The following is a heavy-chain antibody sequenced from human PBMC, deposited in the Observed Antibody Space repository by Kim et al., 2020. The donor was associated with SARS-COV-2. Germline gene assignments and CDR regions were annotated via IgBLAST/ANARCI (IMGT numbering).Heavy chain of an antibody. Sequence: SETLSLTCTVSGGSISSGGYYWSWIRQHPGKGLEWIGYIYYSGSTYYNPSLKSRVTISVDTSKNQFSLKLSSVTAADTAVYYCARNVPKMTDAFDIWGQGTMVTVSS. V-gene: IGHV4-31*03. CDR1: GGSISSGGYY. CDR2: IYYSGST. D-gene: IGHD2-2*01. CDR3: ARNVPKMTDAFDI. J-gene: IGHJ3*02.